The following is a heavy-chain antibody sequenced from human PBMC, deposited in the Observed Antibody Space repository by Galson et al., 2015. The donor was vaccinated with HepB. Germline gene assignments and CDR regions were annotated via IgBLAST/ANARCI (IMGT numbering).Heavy chain of an antibody. J-gene: IGHJ6*02. CDR2: ISSNGGST. CDR3: VKDGLERRYGYYYYGMDV. V-gene: IGHV3-64D*06. Sequence: SLRLSCAASGFTFSSYAMHWVRQAPGKGLEYVSAISSNGGSTYYADSVKGRFTISRDNPKNTLYLQMSSLRAEDTAVYYCVKDGLERRYGYYYYGMDVWGQGTTVTVSS. D-gene: IGHD1-1*01. CDR1: GFTFSSYA.